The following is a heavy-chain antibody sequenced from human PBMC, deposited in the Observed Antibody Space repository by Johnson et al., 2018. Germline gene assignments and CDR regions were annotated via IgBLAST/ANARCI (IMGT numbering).Heavy chain of an antibody. J-gene: IGHJ6*03. D-gene: IGHD1-26*01. CDR2: ISYDGSNK. CDR1: GFTFSSYG. V-gene: IGHV3-30*18. CDR3: AKDPQRWGDYYYYYMDV. Sequence: VQLVETGGGVVQPGRSLRLSCAASGFTFSSYGMHWVRQAPGKGLEWVAVISYDGSNKYYADSVKGRFTISRDNSKNTLYLQMNSLRAEETAVYYWAKDPQRWGDYYYYYMDVWGKGTTVTVSS.